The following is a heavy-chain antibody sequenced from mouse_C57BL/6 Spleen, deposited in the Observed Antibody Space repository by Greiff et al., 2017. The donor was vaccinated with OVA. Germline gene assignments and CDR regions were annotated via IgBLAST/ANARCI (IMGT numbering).Heavy chain of an antibody. J-gene: IGHJ4*01. CDR3: ARYYGSYAMDY. CDR1: GFTFSDYY. D-gene: IGHD1-1*01. CDR2: INYDGSST. V-gene: IGHV5-16*01. Sequence: VKVEESEGGLVQPGSSMKLSCTASGFTFSDYYMAWVRQVPEKGLEWVANINYDGSSTYYLDSLKSRFIISRDNAKNILYLQMSSLKSEDTATYYCARYYGSYAMDYWGQGTSVTVSS.